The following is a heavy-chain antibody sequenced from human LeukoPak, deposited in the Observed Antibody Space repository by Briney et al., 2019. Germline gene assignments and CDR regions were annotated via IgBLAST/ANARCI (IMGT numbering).Heavy chain of an antibody. D-gene: IGHD5-12*01. CDR1: GFTFSSYA. V-gene: IGHV3-23*01. CDR3: SKCGNSGCHLIDY. CDR2: ISGSGDST. J-gene: IGHJ4*02. Sequence: PGGSLRLSCAASGFTFSSYAMTWVRQAPGKGLEWVSVISGSGDSTYYADSVKGRFTISRENSKNTLHLQMNSLRADDTAVYYCSKCGNSGCHLIDYWGQGTLVTVSS.